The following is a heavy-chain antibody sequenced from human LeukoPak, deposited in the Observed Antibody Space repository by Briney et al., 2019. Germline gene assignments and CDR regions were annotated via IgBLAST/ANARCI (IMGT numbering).Heavy chain of an antibody. J-gene: IGHJ4*02. CDR2: IYHSGST. D-gene: IGHD3-22*01. V-gene: IGHV4-30-2*01. Sequence: SETLSLTCAVSGGSISSGGYSWSWIRQPPGKGLEWIGYIYHSGSTYYNPSLKSRVTISVDRSKNQFSLKLSSVTAADTVVYYCAREDIGYFDYWGQGTLVTVSS. CDR1: GGSISSGGYS. CDR3: AREDIGYFDY.